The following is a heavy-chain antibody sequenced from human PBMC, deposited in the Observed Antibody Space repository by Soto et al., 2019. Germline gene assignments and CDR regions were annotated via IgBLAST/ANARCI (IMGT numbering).Heavy chain of an antibody. D-gene: IGHD3-22*01. J-gene: IGHJ4*02. CDR3: AKIPTPHYYDSSGYLDY. CDR2: ISGSGGST. CDR1: GFTFSSYA. Sequence: EVQLLESGGGLVQPGGSLRLSCAASGFTFSSYAMSWVRQAPGKGLEWVSAISGSGGSTYYADSVKGRFTISRDNSKNTLYLQMNSLRAEDTAVYYCAKIPTPHYYDSSGYLDYWGQGTLVTVSS. V-gene: IGHV3-23*01.